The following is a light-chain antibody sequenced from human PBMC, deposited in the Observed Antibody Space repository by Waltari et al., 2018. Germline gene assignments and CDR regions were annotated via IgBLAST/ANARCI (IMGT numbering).Light chain of an antibody. Sequence: SCKASQGVGKYLAWYQQKPGQAPRLLIYATYRRATGTPDRFSGSESGTDFSLTSSRLEPEDFAVYYCQKYESLPATFGQGTTVEIK. CDR3: QKYESLPAT. CDR2: ATY. J-gene: IGKJ1*01. CDR1: QGVGKY. V-gene: IGKV3-20*01.